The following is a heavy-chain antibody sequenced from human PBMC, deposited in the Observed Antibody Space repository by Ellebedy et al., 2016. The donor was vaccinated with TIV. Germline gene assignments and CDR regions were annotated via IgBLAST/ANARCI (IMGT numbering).Heavy chain of an antibody. D-gene: IGHD5-24*01. CDR2: IVGGDGST. CDR1: GSTFTNYA. Sequence: GESLKISCAASGSTFTNYAMSWVRQAPGKGLEWVSQIVGGDGSTQYAGSVKGRFTISRDNSRNTRYLQMNSLTADDTAVYYCAITIATSYFEHWGQGALVTVSS. V-gene: IGHV3-23*01. J-gene: IGHJ4*02. CDR3: AITIATSYFEH.